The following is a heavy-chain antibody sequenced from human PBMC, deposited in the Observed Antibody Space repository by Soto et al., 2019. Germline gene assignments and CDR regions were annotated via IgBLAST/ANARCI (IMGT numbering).Heavy chain of an antibody. V-gene: IGHV3-53*04. CDR1: WFIVSSNY. CDR3: ARGGYCSGGRCYPNDAFDI. D-gene: IGHD2-15*01. CDR2: IYSGDST. J-gene: IGHJ3*02. Sequence: AGSLRLSLAASWFIVSSNYMNWVVPAPLNSLEWVSVIYSGDSTYYADSVKGRFTISRHNSRNTLYLQMDSLRPEDSAVYYCARGGYCSGGRCYPNDAFDIWGQGTMVTVSS.